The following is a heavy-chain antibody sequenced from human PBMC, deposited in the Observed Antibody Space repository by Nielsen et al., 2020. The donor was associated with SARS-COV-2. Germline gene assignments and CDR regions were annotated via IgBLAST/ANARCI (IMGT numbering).Heavy chain of an antibody. Sequence: GSLSLSCAASGFTFTNFAMAWVRQAPGKGLEWVASICGGGITIFYADSVKGRFTISRDNAKNSLFLQMNSLRAEDTATYYCAREFGAGAFGFWGQGTLVTVSS. J-gene: IGHJ4*02. CDR1: GFTFTNFA. CDR2: ICGGGITI. D-gene: IGHD3-16*01. V-gene: IGHV3-48*03. CDR3: AREFGAGAFGF.